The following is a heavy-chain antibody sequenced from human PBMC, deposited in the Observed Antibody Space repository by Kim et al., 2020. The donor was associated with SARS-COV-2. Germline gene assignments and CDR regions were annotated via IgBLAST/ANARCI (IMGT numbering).Heavy chain of an antibody. D-gene: IGHD3-9*01. CDR2: ISGSGGST. Sequence: GGSLRLSCAASGFTFSSYAMSWVRQAPGKGLEWVSAISGSGGSTYYADSVKGRFTISRDNSKNTLYLQMNSLRAEDTAVYYCADQGEYYDILTGYHRGPIDYWGQGTLVTVSS. CDR1: GFTFSSYA. CDR3: ADQGEYYDILTGYHRGPIDY. V-gene: IGHV3-23*01. J-gene: IGHJ4*02.